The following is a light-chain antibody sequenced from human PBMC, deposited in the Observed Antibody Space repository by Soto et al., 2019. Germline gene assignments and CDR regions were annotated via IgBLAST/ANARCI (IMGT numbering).Light chain of an antibody. J-gene: IGLJ1*01. CDR3: SSYAGSNNYV. CDR1: SSDVGGYNY. V-gene: IGLV2-8*01. Sequence: QSVLTQPPSASGSPGQSVTISCTGTSSDVGGYNYVSWYQHHAGKAPKLIIYEVSKRPSDVPDRFSASKSGNTASLTVSGLQTEDEADYYCSSYAGSNNYVFGIGTKLTVL. CDR2: EVS.